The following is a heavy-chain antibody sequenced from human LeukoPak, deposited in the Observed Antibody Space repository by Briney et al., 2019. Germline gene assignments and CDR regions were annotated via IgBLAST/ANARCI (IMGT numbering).Heavy chain of an antibody. J-gene: IGHJ6*02. CDR2: IISILGIA. CDR1: GGTFSRYA. Sequence: SVKVSCKASGGTFSRYAISWVRQAPGHGLEWMGRIISILGIANYAQKFQGRVTITADKSTSTAYMELSSLRSEDTAVYYCARQRITMVRGVIRNTTYYYYGMDVWGQGTTVTVSS. CDR3: ARQRITMVRGVIRNTTYYYYGMDV. D-gene: IGHD3-10*01. V-gene: IGHV1-69*04.